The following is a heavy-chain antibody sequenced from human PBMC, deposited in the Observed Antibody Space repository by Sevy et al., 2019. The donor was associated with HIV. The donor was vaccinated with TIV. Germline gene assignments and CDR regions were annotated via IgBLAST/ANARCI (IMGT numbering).Heavy chain of an antibody. Sequence: GGSLRLSCAASGFTFSNAWMSWVRQAPGKGLEWVGRIKSKTDGGTTDHAAPVKGRFTVSRDDSKNTLNLQMNSLKTEDTAVYYCTTGFGGSWYVDFDYWGQGTLVTVSS. V-gene: IGHV3-15*01. J-gene: IGHJ4*02. CDR1: GFTFSNAW. CDR2: IKSKTDGGTT. CDR3: TTGFGGSWYVDFDY. D-gene: IGHD6-13*01.